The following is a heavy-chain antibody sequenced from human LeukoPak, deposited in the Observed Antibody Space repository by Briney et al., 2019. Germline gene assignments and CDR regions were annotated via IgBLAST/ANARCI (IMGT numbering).Heavy chain of an antibody. CDR1: GFTFSSYA. CDR3: AREESSKDDAFDI. V-gene: IGHV3-30-3*01. Sequence: GGSLRLSCAASGFTFSSYAMHWVRQAPGKGLEWVAVKSYDGSNKYYADSVEGRFTISRDNSKNTLYLQMNSLRAEDTAVYYCAREESSKDDAFDIWGQGTMVTVSS. D-gene: IGHD2-2*01. J-gene: IGHJ3*02. CDR2: KSYDGSNK.